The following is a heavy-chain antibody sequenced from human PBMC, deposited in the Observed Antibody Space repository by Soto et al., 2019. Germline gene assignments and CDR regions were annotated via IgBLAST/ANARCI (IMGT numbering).Heavy chain of an antibody. V-gene: IGHV3-23*01. D-gene: IGHD1-1*01. J-gene: IGHJ4*02. CDR1: GFTFSSYA. CDR2: VSGSGGST. Sequence: EVQLLESGGGLVQPGGSLRLSCAASGFTFSSYAMSWVRQAPGKGLEWISAVSGSGGSTYYADSVKGRFTISRDNSKXXXXXXXXXXXXXXXXXXXCAKPPDXNWNDYWGQGTLVTVSS. CDR3: AKPPDXNWNDY.